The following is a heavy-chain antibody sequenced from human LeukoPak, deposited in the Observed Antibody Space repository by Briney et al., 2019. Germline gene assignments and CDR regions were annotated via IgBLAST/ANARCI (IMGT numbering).Heavy chain of an antibody. V-gene: IGHV3-23*01. CDR3: AKSRIAVAAEYFDY. J-gene: IGHJ4*02. CDR1: GFTFSSYG. Sequence: PGGSLRLSCAASGFTFSSYGMSWVRQAPGKGLEWVSGISGSGGSTYYADSVKGRFTISTFTISRDNSKNTLYLQMNSLRAEDTAVYYCAKSRIAVAAEYFDYWGQGTLVTVSS. CDR2: ISGSGGST. D-gene: IGHD6-19*01.